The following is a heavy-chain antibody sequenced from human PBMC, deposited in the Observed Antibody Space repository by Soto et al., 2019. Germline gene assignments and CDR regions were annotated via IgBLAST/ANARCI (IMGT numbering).Heavy chain of an antibody. V-gene: IGHV1-69*02. CDR3: ARHPKGGQQLASLDY. J-gene: IGHJ4*02. CDR2: IIPILGIA. D-gene: IGHD6-13*01. Sequence: ASVKVSCKASGGTFSSYTISWVRQAPGQGLEWMGRIIPILGIANYAQKFQGRVTITADKSTSTAYMELSSLRSEDTAVYYCARHPKGGQQLASLDYWGQGTLVTVSS. CDR1: GGTFSSYT.